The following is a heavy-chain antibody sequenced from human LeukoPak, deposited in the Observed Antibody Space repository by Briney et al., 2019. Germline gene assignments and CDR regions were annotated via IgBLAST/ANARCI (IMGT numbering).Heavy chain of an antibody. CDR1: GFTFDDYA. Sequence: PGGSLRLSCAASGFTFDDYAMHWVRQAPGKGLEWVSGISWNSGSIGYADSVKGRFTISRDNAKNSLYLQMNSLRAEDTALYYCAKSPWSGYYSAPDYWGQGTLVTVSS. V-gene: IGHV3-9*01. CDR3: AKSPWSGYYSAPDY. CDR2: ISWNSGSI. D-gene: IGHD3-3*01. J-gene: IGHJ4*02.